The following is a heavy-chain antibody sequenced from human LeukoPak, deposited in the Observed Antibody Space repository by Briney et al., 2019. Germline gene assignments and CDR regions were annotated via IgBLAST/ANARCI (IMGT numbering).Heavy chain of an antibody. CDR3: ARLYYYGSGMFSAFDI. Sequence: PSETLSLTCTVSGDSISSYYWSWIRQPAGKGLEWVARIYTTETTNYNPSLKGRVTMSVDTSKNQLSLKLSSVTAADTAVYYCARLYYYGSGMFSAFDISGQGTVVTVSS. D-gene: IGHD3-10*01. CDR1: GDSISSYY. J-gene: IGHJ3*02. V-gene: IGHV4-4*07. CDR2: IYTTETT.